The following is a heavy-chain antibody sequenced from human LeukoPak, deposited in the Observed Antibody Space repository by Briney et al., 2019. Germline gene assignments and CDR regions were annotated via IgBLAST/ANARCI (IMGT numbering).Heavy chain of an antibody. CDR3: ARERVIATTYDAFDI. Sequence: SETLSLTCTVSAGSISGYYWTWIRQPPAKGQEWIGNIYYTGNTDYNRSLKSRVTISIDTSKNQFSLKLSSVTAADTALYYCARERVIATTYDAFDIWGQGTMVTVSS. V-gene: IGHV4-59*01. D-gene: IGHD2-15*01. CDR1: AGSISGYY. CDR2: IYYTGNT. J-gene: IGHJ3*02.